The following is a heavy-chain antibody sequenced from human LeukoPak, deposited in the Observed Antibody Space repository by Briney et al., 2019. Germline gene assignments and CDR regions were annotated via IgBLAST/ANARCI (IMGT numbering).Heavy chain of an antibody. Sequence: ETLSLTCTVSGGSISSGYYWDWIRLPPGKGLEWIGSIHHSGNSYYNPSLKTRVIISVDTSKNQFSLKLSSVTAADTAVYYCARDGYYYDSSGYLYWYFDLWGRGTLVTVSS. CDR1: GGSISSGYY. CDR2: IHHSGNS. CDR3: ARDGYYYDSSGYLYWYFDL. J-gene: IGHJ2*01. D-gene: IGHD3-22*01. V-gene: IGHV4-38-2*02.